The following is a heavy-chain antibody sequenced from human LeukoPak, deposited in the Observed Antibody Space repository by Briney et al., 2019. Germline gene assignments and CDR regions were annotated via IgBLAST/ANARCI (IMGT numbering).Heavy chain of an antibody. J-gene: IGHJ4*02. CDR1: GFTFSSYW. CDR2: IKQDGSEK. CDR3: ARDKIVGATHFDY. V-gene: IGHV3-7*01. D-gene: IGHD1-26*01. Sequence: GGSLRLSCAASGFTFSSYWMSWVRQAPGKGLEWVANIKQDGSEKYYVDSVKGRFTISRDNAKNSLYLQMNGLRAEDTAVYYCARDKIVGATHFDYWGQGTLVTVSS.